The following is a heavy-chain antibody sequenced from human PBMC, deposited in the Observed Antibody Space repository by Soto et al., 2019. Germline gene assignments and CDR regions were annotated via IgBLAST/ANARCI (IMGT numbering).Heavy chain of an antibody. Sequence: PSETLSLTCSLSGGAIGGYYWSWIRQPPGKALEWIGYVSYSGSTDYHPSLKSRVSISIDTSKNQFSLKLTSVTAADTAVYYCARDKYCSGGSCRKNWFDPWGQGTLVTVSS. CDR3: ARDKYCSGGSCRKNWFDP. V-gene: IGHV4-59*01. J-gene: IGHJ5*02. CDR2: VSYSGST. CDR1: GGAIGGYY. D-gene: IGHD2-15*01.